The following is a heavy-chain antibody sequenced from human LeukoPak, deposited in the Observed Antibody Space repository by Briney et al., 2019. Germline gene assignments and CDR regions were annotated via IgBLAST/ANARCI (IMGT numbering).Heavy chain of an antibody. Sequence: GASVKVSCKASGYTFTGYYMHWVRQAPGQGLEWMGWINPNSGGTNYAQKFQGRVTMTRDTSISTAYMELSRLRSDDTAVYYCARIQGGNLHRAFWFDPWGQGTLVTVSS. CDR1: GYTFTGYY. CDR2: INPNSGGT. J-gene: IGHJ5*02. V-gene: IGHV1-2*02. CDR3: ARIQGGNLHRAFWFDP. D-gene: IGHD1-7*01.